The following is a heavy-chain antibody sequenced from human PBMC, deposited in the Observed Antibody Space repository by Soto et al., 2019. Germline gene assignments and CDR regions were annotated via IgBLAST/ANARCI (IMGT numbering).Heavy chain of an antibody. J-gene: IGHJ3*02. CDR2: IYYSGST. V-gene: IGHV4-30-4*01. CDR3: ARDVRWLQLGAFDI. CDR1: GGSISSGDYY. Sequence: SETLSLTCTVSGGSISSGDYYWSWIRQPPGKGLEWIGYIYYSGSTYYNPSLKSRVTISVDTSKNQFSLKLSSVTAADTAVYYCARDVRWLQLGAFDIWGQGTMVTVS. D-gene: IGHD5-12*01.